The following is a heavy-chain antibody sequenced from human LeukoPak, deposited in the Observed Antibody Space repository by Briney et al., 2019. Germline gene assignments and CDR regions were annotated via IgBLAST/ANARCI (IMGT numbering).Heavy chain of an antibody. CDR3: AKEGRYSSGWYQYNDAFYI. CDR2: IQYDGSNE. CDR1: RFTFSSYG. V-gene: IGHV3-30*02. D-gene: IGHD6-19*01. J-gene: IGHJ3*02. Sequence: GGSLRLSCAASRFTFSSYGMHWVRQAPGKGLEWVAYIQYDGSNEQYADSVKGRFSISRDSSKNILYLQMNSLRAEDTAVYYCAKEGRYSSGWYQYNDAFYIWGQGTMVTVSS.